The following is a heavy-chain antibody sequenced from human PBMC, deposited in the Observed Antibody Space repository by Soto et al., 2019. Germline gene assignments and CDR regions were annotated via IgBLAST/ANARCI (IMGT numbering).Heavy chain of an antibody. CDR3: AASIFYYGMDV. CDR2: IYPGDSDT. CDR1: GYTFTSDW. J-gene: IGHJ6*02. V-gene: IGHV5-51*01. Sequence: GESLKISCKASGYTFTSDWIGWVRQMPGKGLEWMGIIYPGDSDTKYNPSFQGQVTISADKSITTTYLQWSSLKASDTAIYYCAASIFYYGMDVWGQGTTVTVSS.